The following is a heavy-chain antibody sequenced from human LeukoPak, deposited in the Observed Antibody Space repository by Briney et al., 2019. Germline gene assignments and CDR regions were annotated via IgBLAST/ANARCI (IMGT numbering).Heavy chain of an antibody. CDR2: INSDGSST. CDR3: AREANEYGSGSYYKTGNDAFDI. Sequence: PGGSLRLSCAASGFTFSSYWMHWVRQAPGKGLVWVSRINSDGSSTSYADSVKGRFTISRDNAKNTLYLQMNSLRAEDTAVYYCAREANEYGSGSYYKTGNDAFDIWGQGTMVTVSS. V-gene: IGHV3-74*01. J-gene: IGHJ3*02. D-gene: IGHD3-10*01. CDR1: GFTFSSYW.